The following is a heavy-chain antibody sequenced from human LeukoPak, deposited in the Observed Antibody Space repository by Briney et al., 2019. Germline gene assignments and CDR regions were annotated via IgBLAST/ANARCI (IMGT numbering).Heavy chain of an antibody. J-gene: IGHJ5*02. Sequence: PGGSLRLSCAASGFTFSGYWMNWVRQAPGKGLEWVANINQDGNKKYYVDSVKGRFTISRDNAKNSLYLLMNSLRAEDTAVYYCAGEGHYCSGGSCYSRWFDPWGQGTLVTVSS. V-gene: IGHV3-7*05. CDR2: INQDGNKK. CDR3: AGEGHYCSGGSCYSRWFDP. CDR1: GFTFSGYW. D-gene: IGHD2-15*01.